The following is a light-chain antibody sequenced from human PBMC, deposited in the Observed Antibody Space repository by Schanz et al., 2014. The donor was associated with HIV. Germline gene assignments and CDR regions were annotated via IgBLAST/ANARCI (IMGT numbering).Light chain of an antibody. Sequence: EIVMTQSPATLSVSPGERATLSCRASQSVSSNLAWYQQKPGQAPRLLIYGASTRATGIPDRFSGSGSGTDFTLTISRLEPEDFAVYYCHQYGSSPTFGQGTKVEI. CDR3: HQYGSSPT. CDR1: QSVSSN. CDR2: GAS. J-gene: IGKJ1*01. V-gene: IGKV3-20*01.